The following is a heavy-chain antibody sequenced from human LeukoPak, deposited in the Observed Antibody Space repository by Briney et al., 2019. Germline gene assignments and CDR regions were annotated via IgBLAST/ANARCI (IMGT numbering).Heavy chain of an antibody. CDR1: GGSFSGYY. CDR2: INHSGST. Sequence: SETLSLTCAVYGGSFSGYYWSWIRQPPGKGLEWIGEINHSGSTNYNPSLKSRVTISVDTSKNQFSLKLSSVTAADTAVYYCARRSAALGHWFDPWGQGTLVTVSS. CDR3: ARRSAALGHWFDP. D-gene: IGHD3-10*01. V-gene: IGHV4-34*01. J-gene: IGHJ5*02.